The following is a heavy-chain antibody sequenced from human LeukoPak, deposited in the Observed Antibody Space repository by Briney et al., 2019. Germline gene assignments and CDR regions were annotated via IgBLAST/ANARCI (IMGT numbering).Heavy chain of an antibody. CDR2: IYYSGST. J-gene: IGHJ4*02. CDR1: GGSISSGGYY. V-gene: IGHV4-31*03. CDR3: ARENRLSSGWYGPLDY. Sequence: SETLSLTCTVSGGSISSGGYYWSWIRQHPGKGLEWIGYIYYSGSTYYNPSLKSRVTISVDTSKNQFSLKLSSVTAADTAVYYCARENRLSSGWYGPLDYWGQGTLVTVSS. D-gene: IGHD6-19*01.